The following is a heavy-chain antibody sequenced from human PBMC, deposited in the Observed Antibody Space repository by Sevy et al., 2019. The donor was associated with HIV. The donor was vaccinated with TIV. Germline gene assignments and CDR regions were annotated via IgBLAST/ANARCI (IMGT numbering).Heavy chain of an antibody. CDR3: ARGKAALPGYYYGMDV. D-gene: IGHD6-6*01. CDR1: GFTFSSYG. CDR2: ILYDGSNK. Sequence: GGSLRLSCAVSGFTFSSYGIHWVRQAPGKGLEWVTVILYDGSNKYYADSVKGRFTISRDNSKNTLYLQKNSLRAEDTAVYYCARGKAALPGYYYGMDVWGQGTTVTVSS. V-gene: IGHV3-30*03. J-gene: IGHJ6*02.